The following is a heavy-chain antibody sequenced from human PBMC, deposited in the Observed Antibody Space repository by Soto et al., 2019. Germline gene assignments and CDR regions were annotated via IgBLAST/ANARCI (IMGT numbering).Heavy chain of an antibody. CDR3: AKGKGLTVSSTNY. J-gene: IGHJ4*02. V-gene: IGHV3-23*01. CDR2: IIGSGTST. CDR1: GFTFSSYA. Sequence: EVQLLESGGGLVQPGGSLRLSCAASGFTFSSYAISWVRQAPGLGLEWVSGIIGSGTSTYYADSVKGRFTISRDNSKNTLFRQRNSLRAEDTAVDYCAKGKGLTVSSTNYWGQGTLVTVSS. D-gene: IGHD2-2*01.